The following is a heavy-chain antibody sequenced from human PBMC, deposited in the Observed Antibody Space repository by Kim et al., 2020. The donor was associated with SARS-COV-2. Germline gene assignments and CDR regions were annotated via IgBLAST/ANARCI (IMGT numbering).Heavy chain of an antibody. J-gene: IGHJ3*02. D-gene: IGHD6-6*01. CDR3: ARGIAARLGAFDI. Sequence: SETLSLTCTVSGGSISSYYWSWIRQPPGKGLEWIGYIYYSGSTNYNPSLKSRVTISVDTSKNQFSLKLSSVTAADTAVYYCARGIAARLGAFDIWGQGTMVTVSS. CDR2: IYYSGST. V-gene: IGHV4-59*01. CDR1: GGSISSYY.